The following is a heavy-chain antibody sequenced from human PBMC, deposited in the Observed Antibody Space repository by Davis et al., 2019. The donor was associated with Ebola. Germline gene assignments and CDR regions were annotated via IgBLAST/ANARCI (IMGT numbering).Heavy chain of an antibody. CDR2: IWYDGSDI. V-gene: IGHV3-33*06. CDR1: GFTFSTYA. J-gene: IGHJ6*02. Sequence: PGGSLRLSCVASGFTFSTYAMHWVRQAPGKGLEWVAVIWYDGSDIYYGDSVKGRFTISRDDSKNTVYLQMNNLRAEDTAVYYCAKDLLWWSASDVWGQGTTVTVPS. D-gene: IGHD2-21*01. CDR3: AKDLLWWSASDV.